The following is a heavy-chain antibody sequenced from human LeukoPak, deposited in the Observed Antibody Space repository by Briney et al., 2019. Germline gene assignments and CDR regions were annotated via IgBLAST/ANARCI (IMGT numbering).Heavy chain of an antibody. J-gene: IGHJ4*02. V-gene: IGHV4-34*01. CDR1: RGFFIGCY. CDR2: INHSGST. Sequence: SGTLSHTRALYRGFFIGCYWCGIRPPPAKGLEWIGEINHSGSTNYNPSLKSRVTISVDTSKNQFSLKLSSVTAADTAVYYCASGTTVTNYWGQGTLVTVSS. D-gene: IGHD4-17*01. CDR3: ASGTTVTNY.